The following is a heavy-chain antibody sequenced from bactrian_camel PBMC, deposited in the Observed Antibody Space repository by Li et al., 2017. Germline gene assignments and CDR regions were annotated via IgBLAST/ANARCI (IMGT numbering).Heavy chain of an antibody. Sequence: VQLVESGGGSVQDGGSLRLSCATPDANYRTNCMAWFRQAPGKEREGVAVIASDGSTSYADSVNGRFTISKDSAKNTLYLQMNTLQPEDTAMYYCAADDGLVRKAPLQYKSYNYWGQGTQVTVS. V-gene: IGHV3S53*01. CDR2: IASDGST. J-gene: IGHJ4*01. D-gene: IGHD5*01. CDR3: AADDGLVRKAPLQYKSYNY. CDR1: DANYRTNC.